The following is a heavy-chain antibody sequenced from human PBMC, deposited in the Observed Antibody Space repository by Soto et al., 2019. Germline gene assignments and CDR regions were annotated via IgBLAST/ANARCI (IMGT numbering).Heavy chain of an antibody. J-gene: IGHJ4*02. CDR2: IYHSGST. V-gene: IGHV4-30-2*01. CDR3: AAGGGLPRYY. D-gene: IGHD5-12*01. CDR1: GGSISSGGYP. Sequence: QLQLQESGSGLVKPSQTLSLTCAVSGGSISSGGYPWSWIRQPPGKGLEWIGYIYHSGSTYYNPSLXGXVXIXXDRSQTQFSLKLSSVTAADTAVYYCAAGGGLPRYYWGQGTLVTVSS.